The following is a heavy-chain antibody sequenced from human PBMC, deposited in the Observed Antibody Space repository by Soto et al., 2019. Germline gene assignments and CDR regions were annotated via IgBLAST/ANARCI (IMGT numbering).Heavy chain of an antibody. D-gene: IGHD1-7*01. CDR1: GGTFTDFT. J-gene: IGHJ4*02. CDR3: ANRYGNGTLDYFEN. Sequence: QVQLVQSGAEVKKPGSSVKISCKASGGTFTDFTISWVRQAPGQGLEWMGRIIPILGASNYARKFQDRVTITADKPTRTAYLELSSLRSEDTAVYYCANRYGNGTLDYFENWGQGTQVTVSS. CDR2: IIPILGAS. V-gene: IGHV1-69*08.